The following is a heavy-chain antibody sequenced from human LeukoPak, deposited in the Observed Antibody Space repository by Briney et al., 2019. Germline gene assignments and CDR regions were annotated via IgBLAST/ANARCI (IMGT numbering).Heavy chain of an antibody. V-gene: IGHV1-8*01. Sequence: SVKVSCKASGYTFTSYDINWVRQATGQGLEWMGWMNPNSGNTGYAQKFQGRVTMTRNTSISTAYMELSSLRSEDTAVYYCAREGDRYCSSTSCYEYNWFDPWGQGTLITVSS. CDR1: GYTFTSYD. CDR3: AREGDRYCSSTSCYEYNWFDP. D-gene: IGHD2-2*01. CDR2: MNPNSGNT. J-gene: IGHJ5*02.